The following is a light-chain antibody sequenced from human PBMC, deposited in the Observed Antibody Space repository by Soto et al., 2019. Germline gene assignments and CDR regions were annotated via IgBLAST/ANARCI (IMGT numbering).Light chain of an antibody. V-gene: IGKV4-1*01. CDR3: QQYHSTPIT. J-gene: IGKJ5*01. CDR1: QSVLYSSNNKNY. CDR2: WAS. Sequence: DIVMTQSPDSLAVSLGERATINCKSSQSVLYSSNNKNYLTWYQQKPGQPPKLLIYWASTRESGVPDRFSGSGSGTDFTRTISSLQAADVAVYYCQQYHSTPITFGQGTRLEIK.